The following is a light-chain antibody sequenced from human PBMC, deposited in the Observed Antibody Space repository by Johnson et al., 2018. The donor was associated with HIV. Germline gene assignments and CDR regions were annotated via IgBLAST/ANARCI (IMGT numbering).Light chain of an antibody. V-gene: IGLV1-51*01. CDR2: DNN. CDR3: GTWDSSLSAYV. J-gene: IGLJ1*01. Sequence: QSVLTQPPSVSAAPGQKVTISCSGSSSNIGNNYVSWYQQLPGTAPKLLIYDNNKRPSGIPDRFSGSKSGTSATLGNTGLQTGDEADYYCGTWDSSLSAYVFGTGTKVTVV. CDR1: SSNIGNNY.